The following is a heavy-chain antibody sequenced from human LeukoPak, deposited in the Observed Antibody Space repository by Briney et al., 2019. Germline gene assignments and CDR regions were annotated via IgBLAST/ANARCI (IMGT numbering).Heavy chain of an antibody. CDR3: ARDPLRITQRGYFEY. CDR1: GFTFSSYS. Sequence: GGSLRLSCAASGFTFSSYSMNWVRQASGKGLEWVSSISSSSSYIYYADSVKGRFTISRDNAKNSLYLQMNSLRAEDTAVYYCARDPLRITQRGYFEYWGQGTLSPSPQ. CDR2: ISSSSSYI. V-gene: IGHV3-21*01. D-gene: IGHD3-10*01. J-gene: IGHJ4*02.